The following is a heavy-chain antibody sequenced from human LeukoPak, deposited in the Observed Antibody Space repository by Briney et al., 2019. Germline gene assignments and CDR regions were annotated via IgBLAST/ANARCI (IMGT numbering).Heavy chain of an antibody. CDR2: IRGGGGST. D-gene: IGHD4-17*01. CDR1: GFTFDDYA. CDR3: AKALDYRDYEYFGH. J-gene: IGHJ5*02. V-gene: IGHV3-43*02. Sequence: PGGSLGLYCAASGFTFDDYAMHLVRQAPGEGLECLSLIRGGGGSTYYAYSVKGRFTISRSNSKNSLYLQMNSLTTDDTTFYYGAKALDYRDYEYFGHWGQGPLVSVPS.